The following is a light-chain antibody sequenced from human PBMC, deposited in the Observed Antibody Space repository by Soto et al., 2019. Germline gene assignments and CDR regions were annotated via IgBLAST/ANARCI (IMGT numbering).Light chain of an antibody. CDR3: QQYNSYWT. Sequence: DVQMTQSPSTLSASVGGRVTITCRASQSISTWLSWYQQKPGKAPKLLIYHASSLESGVPSRFSGSGSGTEFTLTISSLQPDDFATYYCQQYNSYWTFGQGTKVDNK. V-gene: IGKV1-5*01. J-gene: IGKJ1*01. CDR2: HAS. CDR1: QSISTW.